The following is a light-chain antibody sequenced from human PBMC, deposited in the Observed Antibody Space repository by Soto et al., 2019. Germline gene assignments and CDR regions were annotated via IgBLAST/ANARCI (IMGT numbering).Light chain of an antibody. CDR3: QSYDSSISVYV. CDR1: SSNIGAGYD. V-gene: IGLV1-40*01. J-gene: IGLJ1*01. Sequence: QSALTQPPSVSVAPGQRVTISCTGSSSNIGAGYDVHWYQQLPGPAPKLLIYGNSTRPSGVPDRFSGSKSGTSAALAITGLPAEDEAAYYCQSYDSSISVYVFGTGTKLTVL. CDR2: GNS.